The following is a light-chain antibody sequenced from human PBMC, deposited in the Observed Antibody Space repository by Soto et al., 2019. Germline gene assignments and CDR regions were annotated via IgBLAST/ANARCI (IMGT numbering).Light chain of an antibody. J-gene: IGLJ1*01. Sequence: QSALTQPASVSGSPGQSITISCTGTSSDVGGFNYVSWYQQHPGKAPKLLIFDVYSRPSGISNRFSGSKSGNTASLTISGLQAEDEADYYCSSYTTTSSYVFGVCTKATVL. CDR2: DVY. CDR3: SSYTTTSSYV. CDR1: SSDVGGFNY. V-gene: IGLV2-14*01.